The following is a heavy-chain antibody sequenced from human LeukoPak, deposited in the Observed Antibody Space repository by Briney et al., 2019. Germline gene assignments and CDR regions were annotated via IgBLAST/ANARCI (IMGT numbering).Heavy chain of an antibody. Sequence: ASVKVSCKASGYTFNAHGITWVRQAPGQGLEWMGWISVTSGNTDYAEKFQGRVTLTTDTSTSTAYMELRGLTSDDTGVYYCARSQCSGSTSCYWFFYFDPWGQGTLVTISS. V-gene: IGHV1-18*04. J-gene: IGHJ4*02. CDR2: ISVTSGNT. D-gene: IGHD3-10*02. CDR1: GYTFNAHG. CDR3: ARSQCSGSTSCYWFFYFDP.